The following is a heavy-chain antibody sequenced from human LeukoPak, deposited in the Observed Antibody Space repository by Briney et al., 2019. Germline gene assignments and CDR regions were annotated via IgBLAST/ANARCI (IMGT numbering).Heavy chain of an antibody. D-gene: IGHD3-22*01. CDR2: ISGSGGST. J-gene: IGHJ4*02. CDR3: ARYFDSSGYRPFDY. Sequence: GGSLRLSCAGSGFTFSSYAMSWVRQAPGKGLEWVSAISGSGGSTYYADSVKGRFTISRDNSKNTLYLQMNSLGAEDTAVYYCARYFDSSGYRPFDYWGQGTLVTVSS. CDR1: GFTFSSYA. V-gene: IGHV3-23*01.